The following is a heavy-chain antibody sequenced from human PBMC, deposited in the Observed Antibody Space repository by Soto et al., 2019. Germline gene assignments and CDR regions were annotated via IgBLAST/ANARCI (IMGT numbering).Heavy chain of an antibody. CDR1: GGSISSYH. J-gene: IGHJ6*02. V-gene: IGHV4-59*01. CDR3: ARDPYGMDV. CDR2: IYYSGST. Sequence: SETLSLTCTGSGGSISSYHWSWIRQPPGKGLEWIGYIYYSGSTNYNPSLKSRVTISVDTSKNQFSLKLSSVTAADTAVYYCARDPYGMDVWGQGTTVTVSS.